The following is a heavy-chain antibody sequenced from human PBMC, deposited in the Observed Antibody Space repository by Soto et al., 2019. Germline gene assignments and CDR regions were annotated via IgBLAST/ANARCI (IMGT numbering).Heavy chain of an antibody. CDR2: TSYDGSNK. Sequence: QVQLVESGGGVVQPGTSLRLSCVGSGFTFRSYVIHWVRQAPGKGLEWVALTSYDGSNKYYDDSVKGRFTISRDNSRNTVDLQMENLRLEDTALYYCARWGTTGGLDVWGPGTLVSVSS. CDR3: ARWGTTGGLDV. D-gene: IGHD3-16*01. CDR1: GFTFRSYV. V-gene: IGHV3-30*19. J-gene: IGHJ4*02.